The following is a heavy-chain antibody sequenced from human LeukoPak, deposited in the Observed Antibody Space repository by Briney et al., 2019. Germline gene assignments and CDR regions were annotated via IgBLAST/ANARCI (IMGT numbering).Heavy chain of an antibody. CDR2: ISGSGGST. Sequence: GGSLRLSCAASGFTFSSYAMSWVRQAPGKGLEWVSAISGSGGSTYYADSVKGRFTISRDNSKNTLYLQMNGLRAEDTAVYYCARVIASGYYPGVFDYWGQGTLVTVSS. D-gene: IGHD3-22*01. CDR1: GFTFSSYA. V-gene: IGHV3-23*01. J-gene: IGHJ4*02. CDR3: ARVIASGYYPGVFDY.